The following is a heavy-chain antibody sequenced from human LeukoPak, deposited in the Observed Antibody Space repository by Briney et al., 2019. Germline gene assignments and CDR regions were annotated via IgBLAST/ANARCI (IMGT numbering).Heavy chain of an antibody. Sequence: SETLSLTCSVSSGSIKNYYWNWIRQPPGKGLEWIAYMYYSGSPNYNPSLKSRVTISVDTSKNQFSLKLNSVTAADTAVYYCARSRTGPFDYWGQGTLVTVSS. V-gene: IGHV4-59*01. CDR2: MYYSGSP. CDR3: ARSRTGPFDY. CDR1: SGSIKNYY. D-gene: IGHD3/OR15-3a*01. J-gene: IGHJ4*02.